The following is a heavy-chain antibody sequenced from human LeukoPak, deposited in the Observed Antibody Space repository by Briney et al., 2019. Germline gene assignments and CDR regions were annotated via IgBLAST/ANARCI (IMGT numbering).Heavy chain of an antibody. CDR2: ISWNSGSI. V-gene: IGHV3-9*01. CDR3: ARDIYGDYRVDYGMDV. Sequence: GGSLRLSCAASGFTFDDYAMHWVRQAPGKGLEWVSGISWNSGSISYADSVKGRFTISRDNSKNTLYLQMNSLRAEDTAVYYCARDIYGDYRVDYGMDVWGQGTTVTVSS. J-gene: IGHJ6*02. CDR1: GFTFDDYA. D-gene: IGHD4-17*01.